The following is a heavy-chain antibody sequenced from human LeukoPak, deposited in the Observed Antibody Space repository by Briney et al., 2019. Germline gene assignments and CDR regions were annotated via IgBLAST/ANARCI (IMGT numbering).Heavy chain of an antibody. J-gene: IGHJ4*02. CDR3: ARDPIRFLEWLLPRGWIIDY. Sequence: GGSLRLSCAPSGFTFSSCSKHWVRQAPGKGLEWVSSISSRSSYIYYADSVKGRYTISRDNAKNSLYLQMNSLRAEDTAVYYCARDPIRFLEWLLPRGWIIDYWGQGTLVTVSA. V-gene: IGHV3-21*01. CDR2: ISSRSSYI. D-gene: IGHD3-3*01. CDR1: GFTFSSCS.